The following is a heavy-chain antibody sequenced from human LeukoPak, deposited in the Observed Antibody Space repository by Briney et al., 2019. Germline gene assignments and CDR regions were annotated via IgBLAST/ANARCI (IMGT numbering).Heavy chain of an antibody. D-gene: IGHD6-13*01. V-gene: IGHV3-11*01. Sequence: PGGSLRLSCAASGFTFSDYYMSWIRQAPGKGLEWVSYISSSGSTIYYADSVKGRFTISRDNAKNSLYLQMNSLRAEDTAVYYCARVTQHSSSWYPLSFYGMDVWGQGTTVTVSS. CDR2: ISSSGSTI. CDR1: GFTFSDYY. CDR3: ARVTQHSSSWYPLSFYGMDV. J-gene: IGHJ6*02.